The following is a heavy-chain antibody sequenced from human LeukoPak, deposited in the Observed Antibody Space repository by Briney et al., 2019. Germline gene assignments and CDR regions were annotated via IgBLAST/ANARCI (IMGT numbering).Heavy chain of an antibody. CDR1: GFTFSSYW. V-gene: IGHV3-7*01. CDR3: ARYGPFLEWLSYYYYYYMDV. J-gene: IGHJ6*03. Sequence: PGGSLRLSCAASGFTFSSYWMSWVRQAPGKGLEWVANIKQDGSEKYYVDSVKGRFTISRDNAKNSLYLQMNSLRAEDTAVYYCARYGPFLEWLSYYYYYYMDVGGKGTTVTVSS. CDR2: IKQDGSEK. D-gene: IGHD3-3*02.